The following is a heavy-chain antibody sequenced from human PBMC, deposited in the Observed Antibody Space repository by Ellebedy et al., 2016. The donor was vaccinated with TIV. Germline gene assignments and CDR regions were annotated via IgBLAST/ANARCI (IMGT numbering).Heavy chain of an antibody. CDR2: INSRGGTT. D-gene: IGHD1-26*01. CDR1: GFTFSSYA. V-gene: IGHV3-23*01. Sequence: GESLKISCAASGFTFSSYAMHWVRQTPGKRLEWVSGINSRGGTTSYADSVKGRFTISRDNSKNTWYLQVDSLRAEDTAIYYCASDPWGVGPAFDIWGQGTMVTVSS. J-gene: IGHJ3*02. CDR3: ASDPWGVGPAFDI.